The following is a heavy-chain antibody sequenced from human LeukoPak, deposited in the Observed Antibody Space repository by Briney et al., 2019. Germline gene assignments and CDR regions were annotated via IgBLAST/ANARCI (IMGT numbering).Heavy chain of an antibody. J-gene: IGHJ4*02. Sequence: ASVKVSCKASGYTFTGYYMHWVRQAPGQGLEWMGWINPNSGGTNYAQEFQGRVTMTRDTSISTAYMELSRLRSDDTAVYYCASTLGEVAATYPPPFDYWGQGTLVTVSS. CDR2: INPNSGGT. CDR3: ASTLGEVAATYPPPFDY. CDR1: GYTFTGYY. V-gene: IGHV1-2*02. D-gene: IGHD2-15*01.